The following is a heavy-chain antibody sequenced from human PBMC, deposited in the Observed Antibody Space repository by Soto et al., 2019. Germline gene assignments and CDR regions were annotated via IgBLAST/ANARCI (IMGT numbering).Heavy chain of an antibody. Sequence: PGGSLRLSCAASGFTFSSYWMSWVRQAPGKGLEWVANIKQDGSEKYYVDSVKGRFTISRDNAKNSLYLQMNSLRAEDTAVYYCAMYYGHYQPFIDFLGQATLVTVSS. D-gene: IGHD4-17*01. CDR2: IKQDGSEK. V-gene: IGHV3-7*03. CDR1: GFTFSSYW. J-gene: IGHJ4*02. CDR3: AMYYGHYQPFIDF.